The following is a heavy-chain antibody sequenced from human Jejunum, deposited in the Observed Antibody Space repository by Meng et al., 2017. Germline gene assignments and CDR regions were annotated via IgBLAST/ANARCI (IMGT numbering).Heavy chain of an antibody. CDR1: GGSIESNNW. Sequence: SDTLSPTCAVSGGSIESNNWWTWIRQPPGQGLEWIGEVYHSGSTHYNPSLQSRVTISIDNSKNRFSLSLNSVTAADTAIYYCARADYVRYFDLWGRGTLVTVSS. J-gene: IGHJ2*01. D-gene: IGHD3-10*02. V-gene: IGHV4-4*02. CDR2: VYHSGST. CDR3: ARADYVRYFDL.